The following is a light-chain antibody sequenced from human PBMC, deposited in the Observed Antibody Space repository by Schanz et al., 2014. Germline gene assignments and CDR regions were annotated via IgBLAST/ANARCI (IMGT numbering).Light chain of an antibody. V-gene: IGKV3-20*01. J-gene: IGKJ4*01. CDR1: QSVSSSY. CDR3: QQFGASPFT. CDR2: GAS. Sequence: EIVLTQSPGTLSLSPGERATLSCRASQSVSSSYLAWYHQKPGQAPRLLMYGASSRATGIPDRFSGSGSGTDFTLTISRLEPEDFAVYFCQQFGASPFTFGAGSKVEIK.